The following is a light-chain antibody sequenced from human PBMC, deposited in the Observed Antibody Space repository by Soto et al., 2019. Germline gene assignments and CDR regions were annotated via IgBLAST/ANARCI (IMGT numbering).Light chain of an antibody. J-gene: IGKJ1*01. CDR2: GAS. CDR1: QSISSNY. V-gene: IGKV3-20*01. CDR3: HHYATSSRT. Sequence: EIVLTQSPGTLSLSRGERATLXXRASQSISSNYLAWYHQKPGQAPRFXIYGASSRATGIPDRFSGRGSGTDFTLTISRLEPEDFAVYYCHHYATSSRTFGQGTKVDIK.